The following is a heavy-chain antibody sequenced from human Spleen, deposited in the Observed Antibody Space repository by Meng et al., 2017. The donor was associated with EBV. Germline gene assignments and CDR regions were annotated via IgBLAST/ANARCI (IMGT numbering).Heavy chain of an antibody. V-gene: IGHV2-5*02. J-gene: IGHJ4*02. CDR3: AHMIAARPFDS. CDR1: GFSLSTRGVG. CDR2: IYWDDDK. D-gene: IGHD6-6*01. Sequence: QIPLKASGPTLVKPTQTLTLTCTFSGFSLSTRGVGVGWIRQPPGKALEWLAVIYWDDDKRYSPSLKSRLAITKDTSKNQVVLTMANMDPVDAATYYCAHMIAARPFDSWGQGTLVTVSS.